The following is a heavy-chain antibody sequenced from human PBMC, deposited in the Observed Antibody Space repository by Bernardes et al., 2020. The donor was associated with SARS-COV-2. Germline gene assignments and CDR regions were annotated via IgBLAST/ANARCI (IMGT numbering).Heavy chain of an antibody. CDR3: ARAKPVDIVATIWVNPENYYFDY. V-gene: IGHV4-59*01. Sequence: SEALSLTCTVSGGSISSYYWSWIRQPPGKGLEWIGYIYYSGSTNYNPSLKSRVTISVDTSKNQFSLKLSSVTAADTAVYYCARAKPVDIVATIWVNPENYYFDYWGQGTLVTVSS. CDR1: GGSISSYY. CDR2: IYYSGST. J-gene: IGHJ4*02. D-gene: IGHD5-12*01.